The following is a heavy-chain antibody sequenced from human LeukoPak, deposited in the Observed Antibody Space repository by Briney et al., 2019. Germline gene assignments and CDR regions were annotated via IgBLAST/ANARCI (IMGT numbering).Heavy chain of an antibody. J-gene: IGHJ4*02. D-gene: IGHD3-10*01. CDR1: GFTFSTYS. CDR3: ARDPSISGAYYFDY. CDR2: ISSSSSYI. V-gene: IGHV3-21*01. Sequence: GGSLRLSCAASGFTFSTYSMNWVRQAPGKGLAWVSSISSSSSYIYYADSVKGRFTISRDNAKNSLDLQMNSLRAEDTAVYYCARDPSISGAYYFDYWGQGILVTVSS.